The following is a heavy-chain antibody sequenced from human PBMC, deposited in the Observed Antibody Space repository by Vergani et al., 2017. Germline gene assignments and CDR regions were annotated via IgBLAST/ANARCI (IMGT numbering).Heavy chain of an antibody. CDR2: MDYSGST. Sequence: QVQLQESGPGLVKPSETLSLTCTVSGDSVISTDYHWGWIRQPPGKVLEWIGSMDYSGSTSYNPSLESRISISFETPKNQFSLRLTSVTAADTAVYYCARHQIAAAVSDYWGQGTLVTVSS. V-gene: IGHV4-39*01. CDR1: GDSVISTDYH. D-gene: IGHD6-13*01. J-gene: IGHJ4*02. CDR3: ARHQIAAAVSDY.